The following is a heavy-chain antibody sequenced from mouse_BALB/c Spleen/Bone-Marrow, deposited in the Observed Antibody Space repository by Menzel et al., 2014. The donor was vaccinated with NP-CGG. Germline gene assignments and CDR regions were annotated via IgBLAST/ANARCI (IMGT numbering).Heavy chain of an antibody. CDR1: GYTFSSYW. Sequence: QVQLQQSGVELMKPGASVKISCKATGYTFSSYWIEWVKQRPGHGLEWIGEILPGSGSTNYNEKFKGKATLTADTSSNTAYMQLSSLTSEDSAVYYCARSTGTWDYWGQGTTLTVSS. J-gene: IGHJ2*01. CDR3: ARSTGTWDY. D-gene: IGHD4-1*02. V-gene: IGHV1-9*01. CDR2: ILPGSGST.